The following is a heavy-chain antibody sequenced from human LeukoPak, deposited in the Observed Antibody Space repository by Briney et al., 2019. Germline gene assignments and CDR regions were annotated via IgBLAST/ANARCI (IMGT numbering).Heavy chain of an antibody. CDR2: RCYDGSNK. V-gene: IGHV3-33*01. D-gene: IGHD1-26*01. CDR3: ARDGLGATGNFDQ. J-gene: IGHJ4*02. Sequence: PGGSLTLSCAASVFTFSTYGMHWLRQAPGKVLEWVAVRCYDGSNKYYADSVKGRFTISRDNSKNTLYVQMNSLRAEDTAVYYCARDGLGATGNFDQWGQGTLVTVSS. CDR1: VFTFSTYG.